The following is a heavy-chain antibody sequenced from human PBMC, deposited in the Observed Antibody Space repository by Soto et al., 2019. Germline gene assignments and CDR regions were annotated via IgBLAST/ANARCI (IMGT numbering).Heavy chain of an antibody. CDR3: ARDLSWAFDH. CDR1: GFSFGDYV. Sequence: PGGSLRLSCAASGFSFGDYVMEWVRQAPGKGLEWVSSISPTSAYIFYADSVKGRFTISRDNAENSLYLQMNSLRDEDTAVYYCARDLSWAFDHWGQGALVTVSS. D-gene: IGHD6-13*01. V-gene: IGHV3-21*01. CDR2: ISPTSAYI. J-gene: IGHJ4*02.